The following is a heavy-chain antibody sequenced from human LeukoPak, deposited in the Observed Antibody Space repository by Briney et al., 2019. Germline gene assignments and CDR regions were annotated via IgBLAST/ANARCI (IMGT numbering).Heavy chain of an antibody. V-gene: IGHV4-34*01. Sequence: SETLSLTCAVYGGSFSGYYWSWIRQPPGKGLEWIGEINHSGSTNYNPSLKSRVTISVDTSKNQFSLKLSSVTAADTAVYYCARNLGEQWLVRERYFDYWGQGTLVTVSS. CDR1: GGSFSGYY. D-gene: IGHD6-19*01. CDR3: ARNLGEQWLVRERYFDY. CDR2: INHSGST. J-gene: IGHJ4*02.